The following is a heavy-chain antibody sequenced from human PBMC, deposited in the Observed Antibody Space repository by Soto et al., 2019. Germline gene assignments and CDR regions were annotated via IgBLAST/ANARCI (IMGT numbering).Heavy chain of an antibody. Sequence: ASVNVSCKASGGTFCSYAISWVRQAPGQGLEWMGGIIPIPGTANYAQKFQGRVTIAADESTSTAYMELSSLRSEDTAVYYCARSQGSSTSLEIYYYYYYGMDVWGQGTTVTVSS. D-gene: IGHD2-2*01. CDR1: GGTFCSYA. J-gene: IGHJ6*02. V-gene: IGHV1-69*13. CDR2: IIPIPGTA. CDR3: ARSQGSSTSLEIYYYYYYGMDV.